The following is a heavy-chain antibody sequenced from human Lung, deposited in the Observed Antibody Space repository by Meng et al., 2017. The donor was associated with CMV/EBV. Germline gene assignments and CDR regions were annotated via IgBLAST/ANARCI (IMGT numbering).Heavy chain of an antibody. J-gene: IGHJ6*02. V-gene: IGHV3-21*01. CDR1: GFTFSSYS. CDR3: ARDVSPRSSAYFAIYYFYALDV. CDR2: ISSSGTYI. Sequence: ESXKISCAAPGFTFSSYSMNWVRQAPGKGLEWVSSISSSGTYIYYADSEKGRFTISRDKAQNSLYLQMNSLRAEDTAVYYCARDVSPRSSAYFAIYYFYALDVWGQGXTVTVSS. D-gene: IGHD2-21*01.